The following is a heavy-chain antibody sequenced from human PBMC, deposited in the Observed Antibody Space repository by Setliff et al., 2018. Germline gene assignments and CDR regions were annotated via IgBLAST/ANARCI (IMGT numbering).Heavy chain of an antibody. J-gene: IGHJ4*02. CDR3: ARIPSGYSYGYPPYYFDY. CDR1: GFSLSNARMG. CDR2: IFSNDEK. Sequence: GSGPTLVNPTETLTLTCTVSGFSLSNARMGVSWIRQPPGKALEWLAHIFSNDEKSYRTSLKSRLTISKDTSKSQVVLTMTNMDPVDTATYYCARIPSGYSYGYPPYYFDYWGQGTLVTVSS. V-gene: IGHV2-26*01. D-gene: IGHD5-18*01.